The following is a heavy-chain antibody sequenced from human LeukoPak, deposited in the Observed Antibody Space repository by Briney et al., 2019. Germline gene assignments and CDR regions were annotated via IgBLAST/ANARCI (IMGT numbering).Heavy chain of an antibody. V-gene: IGHV3-21*01. J-gene: IGHJ4*02. D-gene: IGHD3-22*01. Sequence: GGSLRLSCAASGFTFSSYSMNWVRQAPGKGLEWVSSISSSSSYIYYADPVKGRFTISRDNAKNSLYLQMNSLRAEDTAVYYCARDIQTYYYDSSGYYPLDYWGQGTLVTVSS. CDR1: GFTFSSYS. CDR3: ARDIQTYYYDSSGYYPLDY. CDR2: ISSSSSYI.